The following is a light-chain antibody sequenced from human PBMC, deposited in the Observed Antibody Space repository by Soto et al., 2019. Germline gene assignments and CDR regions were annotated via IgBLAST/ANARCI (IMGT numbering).Light chain of an antibody. J-gene: IGKJ1*01. Sequence: DLQMTQSPSSLSASVGDRVTITCRASHDLSNYLAWYQHKPGKVPKVLIYGASALQSGVPSRFSGSGSGTDFTLTISSLQPEDVATYYCQKYYSALWTFGQGTKVDI. CDR3: QKYYSALWT. CDR1: HDLSNY. V-gene: IGKV1-27*01. CDR2: GAS.